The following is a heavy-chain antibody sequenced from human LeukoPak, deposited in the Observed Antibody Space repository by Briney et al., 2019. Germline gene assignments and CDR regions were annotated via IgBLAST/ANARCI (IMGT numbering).Heavy chain of an antibody. V-gene: IGHV3-23*01. Sequence: GGSLRLSCAASGFTFSSYAMSWVRQAPGKGLEWVSAISGSGGRTYYADSVKGRFTISRDNSKNTLYLQMNSLRAEDTAVYYCAKVFRKDGDFHLFDYWGQGALVTVSS. CDR3: AKVFRKDGDFHLFDY. J-gene: IGHJ4*02. CDR2: ISGSGGRT. D-gene: IGHD4-17*01. CDR1: GFTFSSYA.